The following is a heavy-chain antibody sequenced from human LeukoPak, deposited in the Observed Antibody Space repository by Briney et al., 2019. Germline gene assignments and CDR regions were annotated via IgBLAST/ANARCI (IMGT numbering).Heavy chain of an antibody. CDR1: GYTFTIYY. J-gene: IGHJ4*02. V-gene: IGHV1-46*01. CDR3: ARGGPPYDYVWGSWWEYYFDY. CDR2: INPSGGST. Sequence: ASVTVSCKASGYTFTIYYMHWVRQAPGQGLEWMGIINPSGGSTSYAQKFQGRVTMTRDTSTSTVYMELSSLRSEDTAVYYCARGGPPYDYVWGSWWEYYFDYWGQGTLVTVSS. D-gene: IGHD3-16*01.